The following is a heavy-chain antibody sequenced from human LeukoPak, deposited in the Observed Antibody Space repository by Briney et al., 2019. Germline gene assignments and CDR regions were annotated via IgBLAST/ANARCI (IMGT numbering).Heavy chain of an antibody. Sequence: PGRSLRLSCAASGFTFSSYGMHWVRQAPGKGLEWVAVISYDGSNKYYADSVKGRFTISRDNSKNTLYLQMNSLRAEDTAVYYCIVVVPAAIASVDYWGQGTLVTVSS. J-gene: IGHJ4*02. V-gene: IGHV3-30*03. CDR2: ISYDGSNK. CDR1: GFTFSSYG. CDR3: IVVVPAAIASVDY. D-gene: IGHD2-2*01.